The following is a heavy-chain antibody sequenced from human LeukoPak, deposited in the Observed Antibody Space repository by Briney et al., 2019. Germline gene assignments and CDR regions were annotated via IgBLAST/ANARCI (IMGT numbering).Heavy chain of an antibody. CDR2: ISGSGGST. Sequence: PGGSLRLSCAASGFTFSSYAMSWVRQAPGKGLEWVSAISGSGGSTYYADSVKGRFTISRDNSKNTLYLQMNSLRAEDTAVYYCASGTGIRYYYYMDVWGKGTTVTVSS. CDR3: ASGTGIRYYYYMDV. D-gene: IGHD6-13*01. J-gene: IGHJ6*03. V-gene: IGHV3-23*01. CDR1: GFTFSSYA.